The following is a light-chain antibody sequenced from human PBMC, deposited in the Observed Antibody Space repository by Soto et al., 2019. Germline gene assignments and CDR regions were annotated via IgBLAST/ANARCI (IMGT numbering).Light chain of an antibody. CDR2: EGS. CDR3: FSYVAGGTFV. CDR1: SSDVGSYNL. V-gene: IGLV2-23*03. J-gene: IGLJ2*01. Sequence: QSALTRPASVSGSPGQSIIISCTGTSSDVGSYNLISWYQHHPGKAPKLMIYEGSKRPSGVSNRFSGSKSGYTASLTISGLQAEDEADYYCFSYVAGGTFVFGGGTKLTVL.